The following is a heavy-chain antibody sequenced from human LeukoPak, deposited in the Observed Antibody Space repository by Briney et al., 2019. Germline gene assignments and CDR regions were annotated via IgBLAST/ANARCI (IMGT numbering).Heavy chain of an antibody. CDR3: ATVYYDSSAYGDLDS. J-gene: IGHJ4*02. CDR2: ITPTSTST. Sequence: GGSLRLSCAASGIAFRSFTMHWVRQAPGKGLEWVSSITPTSTSTVYADSVKGRFTISRDNAKNSLYLQMNSLRAEDTAVYHRATVYYDSSAYGDLDSWGQGTPVTVSS. CDR1: GIAFRSFT. D-gene: IGHD3-22*01. V-gene: IGHV3-21*01.